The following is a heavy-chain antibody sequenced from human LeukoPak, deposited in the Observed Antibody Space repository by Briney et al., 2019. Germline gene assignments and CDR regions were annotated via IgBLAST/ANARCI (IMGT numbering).Heavy chain of an antibody. J-gene: IGHJ3*02. Sequence: PGGSLRLSCTASGFTFSSYAIHWVRQAPGKGLEWVTLISYEGSSKYYADSVRGRFIISRDNSKNTLFLQMNSLRTEDTAVYYCAREISTSSSWYGDDAFDIWGQGQWSPFL. V-gene: IGHV3-30-3*01. CDR3: AREISTSSSWYGDDAFDI. D-gene: IGHD6-13*01. CDR1: GFTFSSYA. CDR2: ISYEGSSK.